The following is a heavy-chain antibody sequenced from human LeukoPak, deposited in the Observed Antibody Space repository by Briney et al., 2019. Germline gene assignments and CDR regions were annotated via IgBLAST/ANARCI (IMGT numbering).Heavy chain of an antibody. J-gene: IGHJ4*02. D-gene: IGHD2-21*02. CDR3: AKDIEAGTAGFSFDY. CDR1: GFSFAYYA. Sequence: PGGSLRLSCAASGFSFAYYAMHWVRQAPGKGLEWVSFITANGDSTYYADSVKGRFTISRDNSKNSLSLQMNSLRTEDTALYYCAKDIEAGTAGFSFDYWGQGTLVAVSS. CDR2: ITANGDST. V-gene: IGHV3-43*02.